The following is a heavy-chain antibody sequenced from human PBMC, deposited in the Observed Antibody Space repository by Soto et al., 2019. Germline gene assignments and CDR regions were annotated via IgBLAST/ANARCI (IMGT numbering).Heavy chain of an antibody. CDR3: ARVPQWLAVFDY. CDR2: INHSGST. Sequence: QVQLQQWGAGLLKPSETLSLTCAVYGGSFSGYYWSWIRQPPGKGLEWIGEINHSGSTNYNPSLKSRFTISVDTSKNQFSLKLSSVTAADTAVYYCARVPQWLAVFDYWGQGTLVTVSS. V-gene: IGHV4-34*01. CDR1: GGSFSGYY. J-gene: IGHJ4*02. D-gene: IGHD6-19*01.